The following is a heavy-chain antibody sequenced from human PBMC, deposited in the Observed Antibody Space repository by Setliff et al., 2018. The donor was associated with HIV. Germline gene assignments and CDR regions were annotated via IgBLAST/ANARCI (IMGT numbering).Heavy chain of an antibody. J-gene: IGHJ3*02. V-gene: IGHV4-61*02. CDR3: VRGPHTSSWYGGYAFDI. D-gene: IGHD6-13*01. CDR2: IYTSGST. Sequence: SETLSLTCTVSGGSIISGSNYWSWIRQPAGKGLEWIGRIYTSGSTNYNPSLKSRVTMSVDTSKSQFSLNLNSVTAADTAVYYCVRGPHTSSWYGGYAFDIWGQGTMVTVSS. CDR1: GGSIISGSNY.